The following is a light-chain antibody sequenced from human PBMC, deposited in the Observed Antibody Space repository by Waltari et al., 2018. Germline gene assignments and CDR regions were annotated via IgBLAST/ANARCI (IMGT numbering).Light chain of an antibody. Sequence: QSALTQPASVSGSPGQPITISCTGLGSVIDGSDFVSWYQHHPAKAPQVIIYDVTKRPSRISVRFAASKYGSAASLTISGLQPEDEGDSYSTSQTVDGVVLFGRGTQRTVL. V-gene: IGLV2-14*03. CDR3: TSQTVDGVVL. CDR2: DVT. J-gene: IGLJ3*02. CDR1: GSVIDGSDF.